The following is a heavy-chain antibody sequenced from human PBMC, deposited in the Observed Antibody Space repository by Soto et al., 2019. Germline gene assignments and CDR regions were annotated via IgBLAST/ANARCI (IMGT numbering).Heavy chain of an antibody. Sequence: EVQLVESGGGLVKPGGSLRLSCAASGFTFSNAWMNWVRQAPGKGLEWVGRIKSKTDGGTTDYAAPVKGRFTISRDDSKNTLYLQINSLKTEDTAVYYCTTARYYDFWSGYTSYYYYGMDVWGQGTTVTVSS. CDR2: IKSKTDGGTT. V-gene: IGHV3-15*07. CDR3: TTARYYDFWSGYTSYYYYGMDV. J-gene: IGHJ6*02. D-gene: IGHD3-3*01. CDR1: GFTFSNAW.